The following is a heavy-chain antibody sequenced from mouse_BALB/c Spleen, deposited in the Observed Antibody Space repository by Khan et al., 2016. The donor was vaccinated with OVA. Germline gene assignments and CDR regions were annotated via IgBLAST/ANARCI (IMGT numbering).Heavy chain of an antibody. V-gene: IGHV3-2*02. CDR2: ISHSGST. CDR3: ARTARIKY. Sequence: VQLQQSGPGLVKPSQSLSLTCTVTGYSITSGYGWNWIRQFPGNKLEWMGYISHSGSTHYNPSLKSRISITRDTSKNQFFLQLNSVTTEDTATYYCARTARIKYWGQGTTLTVSS. D-gene: IGHD1-2*01. J-gene: IGHJ2*01. CDR1: GYSITSGYG.